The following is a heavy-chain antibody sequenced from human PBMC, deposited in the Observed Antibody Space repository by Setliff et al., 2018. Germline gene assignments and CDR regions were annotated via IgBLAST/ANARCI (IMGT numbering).Heavy chain of an antibody. J-gene: IGHJ3*01. V-gene: IGHV4-30-4*08. D-gene: IGHD1-26*01. CDR2: IYHSGSA. CDR3: AREVGTSTSSDAFDV. Sequence: SETLSLTCTVSGDSISSGDYFWSWIRQPPGKGLEWIAYIYHSGSAYYSPSLKSRVTMSVDTSKNQFSLHLTSVTAADTAVYYCAREVGTSTSSDAFDVWGQGMMVTVSS. CDR1: GDSISSGDYF.